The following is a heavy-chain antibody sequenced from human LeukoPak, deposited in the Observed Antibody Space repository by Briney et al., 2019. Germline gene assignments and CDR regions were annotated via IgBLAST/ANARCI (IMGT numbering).Heavy chain of an antibody. CDR2: ISYDGSNK. D-gene: IGHD4-4*01. Sequence: PGGSLRLSCAASGFTFSSYAMHWVRQAPGKGLEWVAVISYDGSNKYYADSVKGRFTISRDNSKNTLYLQMNSLRAEDTAVYHCAREGHDYSNYGSFFSYYYYGMDVWGQGTTVTVSS. CDR1: GFTFSSYA. J-gene: IGHJ6*02. V-gene: IGHV3-30-3*01. CDR3: AREGHDYSNYGSFFSYYYYGMDV.